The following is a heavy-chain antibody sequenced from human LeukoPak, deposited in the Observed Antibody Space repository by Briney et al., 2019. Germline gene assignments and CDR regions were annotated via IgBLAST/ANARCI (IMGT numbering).Heavy chain of an antibody. V-gene: IGHV3-20*04. D-gene: IGHD3-10*01. CDR3: ARDVSWGTSYSDY. J-gene: IGHJ4*02. CDR1: GFTFDDHG. Sequence: GGSLRLSCIASGFTFDDHGMSWVRQAPGKGLEWVSNINWNGGSTGYVDSVKGRFTISRDNGKNSLYLQMNNLRVEDTAFYYCARDVSWGTSYSDYWGQGILVTVSS. CDR2: INWNGGST.